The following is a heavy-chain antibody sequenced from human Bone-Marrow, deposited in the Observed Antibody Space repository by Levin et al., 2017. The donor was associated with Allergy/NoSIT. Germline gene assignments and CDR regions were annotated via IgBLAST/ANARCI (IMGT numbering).Heavy chain of an antibody. CDR2: IYYGGST. J-gene: IGHJ4*02. V-gene: IGHV4-39*01. Sequence: PSETLSLTCTVSGGSISSSSYYWGWIRQPPGKGLEWIGSIYYGGSTYHNPSLKSRVTISVDTSKNQFSLKLSSVTAADTAVYYCATRNSCTSTSCQKYFDYWGQGTLVTVSS. CDR3: ATRNSCTSTSCQKYFDY. CDR1: GGSISSSSYY. D-gene: IGHD2-2*01.